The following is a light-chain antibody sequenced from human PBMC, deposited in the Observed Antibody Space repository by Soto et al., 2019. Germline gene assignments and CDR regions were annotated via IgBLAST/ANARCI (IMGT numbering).Light chain of an antibody. J-gene: IGKJ3*01. V-gene: IGKV1-33*01. CDR3: QQYDNLFT. CDR2: DAS. Sequence: DIQMTQSPSSLSASVGDRVTITCQASQDISNYLNWYQQKQGKAPKLLIYDASNLETGVPSRFSGSGSGTDFTFTISSLQPEDIATYYCQQYDNLFTFGPGTKVDIK. CDR1: QDISNY.